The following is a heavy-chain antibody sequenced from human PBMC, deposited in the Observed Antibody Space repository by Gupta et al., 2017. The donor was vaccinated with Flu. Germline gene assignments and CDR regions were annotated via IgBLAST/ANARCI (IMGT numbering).Heavy chain of an antibody. Sequence: YYWSWIRQHPGKGLEWIGYIYYSGSTYYNPSLKSRVTISVDTSKNQFSLKLSSVTAADTAVYYCARDGGSSGYYLHWFDPWGQGTLVTVSS. J-gene: IGHJ5*02. CDR3: ARDGGSSGYYLHWFDP. CDR2: IYYSGST. V-gene: IGHV4-31*02. CDR1: YY. D-gene: IGHD3-22*01.